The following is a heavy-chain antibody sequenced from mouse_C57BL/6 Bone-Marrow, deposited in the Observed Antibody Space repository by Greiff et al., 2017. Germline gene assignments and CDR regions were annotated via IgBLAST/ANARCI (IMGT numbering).Heavy chain of an antibody. CDR1: GFTFSSYG. J-gene: IGHJ2*01. CDR3: GRGVRDY. V-gene: IGHV5-17*01. CDR2: ISSGSGNI. Sequence: EVHLVESGGGLVKPGGSLKISCAASGFTFSSYGMNWVRQAPEKGLEWVAYISSGSGNIYYADKVKGRFTISRDTAKNTLFMQMTSLRSEDTAMYYCGRGVRDYWGQGTTLTVSS. D-gene: IGHD2-2*01.